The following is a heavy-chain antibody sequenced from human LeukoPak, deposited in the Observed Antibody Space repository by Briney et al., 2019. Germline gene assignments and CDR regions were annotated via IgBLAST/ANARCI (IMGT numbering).Heavy chain of an antibody. CDR1: GFTFSSYA. CDR2: ISGSGGST. Sequence: GGSLRLSCAASGFTFSSYAMSWVRQAPGKGLEWVSAISGSGGSTYYADSVKGRFTISRDNAKNSLYLQMNSLRAEDTALYYCARVGTDYGDYYGDFDYWGQGTLVTVSS. J-gene: IGHJ4*02. V-gene: IGHV3-23*01. CDR3: ARVGTDYGDYYGDFDY. D-gene: IGHD4-17*01.